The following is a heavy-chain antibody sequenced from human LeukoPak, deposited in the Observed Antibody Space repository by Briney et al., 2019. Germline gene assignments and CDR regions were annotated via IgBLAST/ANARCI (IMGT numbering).Heavy chain of an antibody. CDR1: GFTFSSYW. J-gene: IGHJ6*02. CDR3: AREVVIVPDYYYYGLDV. Sequence: PGGSLRLSCAASGFTFSSYWMHWVRQAPGKGLVWVSRINSDGSSTSYADSVEGRFTISRDNAQDSVYLEMNSLRAEDTAVYYCAREVVIVPDYYYYGLDVWGQGTTVTVSS. D-gene: IGHD2/OR15-2a*01. V-gene: IGHV3-74*01. CDR2: INSDGSST.